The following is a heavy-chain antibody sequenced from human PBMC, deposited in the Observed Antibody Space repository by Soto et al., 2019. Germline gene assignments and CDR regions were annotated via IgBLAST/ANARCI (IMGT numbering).Heavy chain of an antibody. J-gene: IGHJ5*02. V-gene: IGHV4-39*01. CDR2: INNSGST. D-gene: IGHD6-6*01. Sequence: QLQLQESGPGLVKPSETLSLTCTVSGGSISSDNYYWGWIRQSPGKGLEWIGIINNSGSTYYNLSLTSRVTISVDTPNNQFSLKLSSVTAADTAVYSCARGGSSSLYWFDPWGQGTLVTVSS. CDR1: GGSISSDNYY. CDR3: ARGGSSSLYWFDP.